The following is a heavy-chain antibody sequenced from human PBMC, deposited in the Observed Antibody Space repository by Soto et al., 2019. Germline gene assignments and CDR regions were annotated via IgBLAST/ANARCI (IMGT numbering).Heavy chain of an antibody. J-gene: IGHJ4*02. CDR1: GFSITAGYY. Sequence: SETLSLTCGVSGFSITAGYYWGWIRQPPGKGLEWIAAVSYSGTTYYNPTLDSRVTISVDTSKNQFSLKFISVTAADTALYHCVRGAGAPWVRFDYWGQGTPVTVSS. CDR3: VRGAGAPWVRFDY. CDR2: VSYSGTT. D-gene: IGHD3-16*01. V-gene: IGHV4-38-2*01.